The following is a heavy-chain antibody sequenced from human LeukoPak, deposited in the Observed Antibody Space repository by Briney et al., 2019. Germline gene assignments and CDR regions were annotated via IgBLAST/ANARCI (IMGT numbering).Heavy chain of an antibody. Sequence: SETLSLTCTVSGGSISSSSYYWGWIRQPPGKGLEWIGSIYYSGSTYYNPSLKSRVTISVDTSKNQFSLKLSSVTAADTAVYYCARHEVHSSAWALTPYWYFDLWGRGTLVTVSS. CDR3: ARHEVHSSAWALTPYWYFDL. CDR1: GGSISSSSYY. CDR2: IYYSGST. J-gene: IGHJ2*01. V-gene: IGHV4-39*01. D-gene: IGHD6-19*01.